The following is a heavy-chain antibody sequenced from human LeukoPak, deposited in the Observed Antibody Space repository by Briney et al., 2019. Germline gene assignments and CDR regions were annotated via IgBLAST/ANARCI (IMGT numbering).Heavy chain of an antibody. J-gene: IGHJ5*02. D-gene: IGHD6-13*01. CDR1: GGSFSGYY. CDR2: INHSGST. Sequence: PSETLSLTCAVYGGSFSGYYWSWIRQPPGKGLEWIGEINHSGSTNYNPSLKSRVTISVDTSKNQFSLKLNSVTAADTAVYYCARIYSSSWFLNWFDPWGQGTLVTVSS. V-gene: IGHV4-34*01. CDR3: ARIYSSSWFLNWFDP.